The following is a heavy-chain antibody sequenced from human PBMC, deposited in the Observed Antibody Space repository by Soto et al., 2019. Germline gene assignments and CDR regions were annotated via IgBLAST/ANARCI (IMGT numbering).Heavy chain of an antibody. CDR3: ARETLGNFGFDYYYYMDV. CDR1: GFTFSSYW. Sequence: GGSLRLSCAASGFTFSSYWMRWVRQAPGKGLEWVANIKQDGSEKYYVDSVKGRFTISRDNAKNSLYLQMNSLRAEDTAMYYCARETLGNFGFDYYYYMDVWGKGTTVTVSS. CDR2: IKQDGSEK. J-gene: IGHJ6*03. V-gene: IGHV3-7*01. D-gene: IGHD3-16*01.